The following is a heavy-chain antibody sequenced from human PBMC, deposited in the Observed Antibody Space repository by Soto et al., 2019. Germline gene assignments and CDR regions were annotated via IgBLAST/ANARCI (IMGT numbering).Heavy chain of an antibody. V-gene: IGHV3-30-3*01. D-gene: IGHD6-19*01. CDR3: AXXXXXXXAGTSFEY. Sequence: QVQLVESGGGVVQPGRSLRLSCAASGFTFSSYTMHWVRQAPGKGLEWVAAISYDGSSKYYADSVKGRFTISRDNSKXXXXXXXXXXXXXXXXXYYCAXXXXXXXAGTSFEYWGQGTLVTVSS. CDR1: GFTFSSYT. J-gene: IGHJ4*02. CDR2: ISYDGSSK.